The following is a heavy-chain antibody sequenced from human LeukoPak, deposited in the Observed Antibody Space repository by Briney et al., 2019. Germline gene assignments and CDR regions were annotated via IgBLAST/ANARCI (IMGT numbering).Heavy chain of an antibody. Sequence: ASVKVSCKASGYTFLHYDFNWVRQAPGHGLEWVGWISPYNGNTKYKQSLQGRFTMSIDASTTTAYLEMTGLTSDDTAVYYCAREINGAFDYWGQGTVVTVSS. CDR1: GYTFLHYD. J-gene: IGHJ4*02. V-gene: IGHV1-18*01. CDR3: AREINGAFDY. CDR2: ISPYNGNT. D-gene: IGHD3-10*01.